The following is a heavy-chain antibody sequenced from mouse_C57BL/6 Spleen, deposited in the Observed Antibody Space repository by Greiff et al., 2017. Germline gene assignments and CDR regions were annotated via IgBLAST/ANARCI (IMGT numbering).Heavy chain of an antibody. J-gene: IGHJ4*01. V-gene: IGHV3-6*01. CDR1: GYSITSGYY. CDR3: ARETMVKGAMDY. Sequence: VQLKESGPGLVKPSQSLSLTCSVTGYSITSGYYWNWIRQFPGNKLEWMGYISYDGSNNYNPSLKNRISITRDTSKNQFFLKLNSVTTEDTATYYCARETMVKGAMDYWGQGTSVTVSS. D-gene: IGHD2-2*01. CDR2: ISYDGSN.